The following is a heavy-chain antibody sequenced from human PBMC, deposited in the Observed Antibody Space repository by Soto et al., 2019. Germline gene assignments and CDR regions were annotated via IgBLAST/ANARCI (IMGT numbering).Heavy chain of an antibody. D-gene: IGHD5-12*01. Sequence: LSLTCTVSGGSISGHSWIWIRQPAGRGLEWIGHIYPSGSTSYNPSLRSRVTMSLDTSNNQIFLNLTSATAADTAVFYCVRGRSYSVYDFWGPGTLVTVSS. V-gene: IGHV4-4*07. CDR1: GGSISGHS. CDR3: VRGRSYSVYDF. CDR2: IYPSGST. J-gene: IGHJ4*02.